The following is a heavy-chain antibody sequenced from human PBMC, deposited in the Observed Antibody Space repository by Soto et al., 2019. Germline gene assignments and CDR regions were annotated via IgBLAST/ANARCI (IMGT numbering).Heavy chain of an antibody. D-gene: IGHD4-4*01. CDR3: ARHRDYSNYWYGMDV. CDR1: GFTFSGYA. V-gene: IGHV3-30-3*01. J-gene: IGHJ6*02. CDR2: ISYDGSNK. Sequence: PGGSLRLSCAASGFTFSGYAMHWVRQAPGKGLEWVAVISYDGSNKYYADSVKGRFTISRDNSKNTLYLQMNSPRAEDTAVYYCARHRDYSNYWYGMDVWGQGTTVTVSS.